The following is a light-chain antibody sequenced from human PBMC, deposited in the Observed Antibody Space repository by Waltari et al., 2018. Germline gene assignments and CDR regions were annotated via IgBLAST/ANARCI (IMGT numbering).Light chain of an antibody. J-gene: IGKJ1*01. V-gene: IGKV2-30*02. CDR1: QSLVHSDGNTY. CDR2: KVS. Sequence: DVVMTQSPLSLSVRLGQPTPISCRSSQSLVHSDGNTYLNWFQQRPGQSPRRLIYKVSRRESGVPDRFSGSGSGTDFTLKISRVEAEDVGVYYCMQTTHSPRTFGQGTKVEI. CDR3: MQTTHSPRT.